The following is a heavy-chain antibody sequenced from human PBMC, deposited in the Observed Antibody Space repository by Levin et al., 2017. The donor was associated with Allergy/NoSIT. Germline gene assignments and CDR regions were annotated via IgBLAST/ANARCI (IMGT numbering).Heavy chain of an antibody. Sequence: TTSETLSLTCAVSGGSISSGGYSWSWIRQPPGKGLEWIGYIYHSGSTYYNPSLKSRVTISVDRSKNQFSLKLSSVTAADTAVYYCARGRWCSSTSCYALKGSWFDPWGQGTLVTVSS. CDR2: IYHSGST. J-gene: IGHJ5*02. V-gene: IGHV4-30-2*01. D-gene: IGHD2-2*01. CDR1: GGSISSGGYS. CDR3: ARGRWCSSTSCYALKGSWFDP.